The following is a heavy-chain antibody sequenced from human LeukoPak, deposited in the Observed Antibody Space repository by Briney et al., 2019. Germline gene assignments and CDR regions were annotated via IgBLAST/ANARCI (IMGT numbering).Heavy chain of an antibody. CDR3: ARADSSSWWGYYMDV. J-gene: IGHJ6*03. Sequence: PSETLSLTCTVSGGSISSSSYYWGWIRQPPGKGLEWIGSIYYSGSTYYNPSLKSRVTISVDTSKNQFSLKLSSVTAADTVVYYCARADSSSWWGYYMDVWGKGTTVTVSS. CDR2: IYYSGST. CDR1: GGSISSSSYY. V-gene: IGHV4-39*07. D-gene: IGHD6-13*01.